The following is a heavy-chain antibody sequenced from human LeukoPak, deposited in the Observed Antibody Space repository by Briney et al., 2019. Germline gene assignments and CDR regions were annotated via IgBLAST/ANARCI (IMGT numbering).Heavy chain of an antibody. CDR2: TNHSGST. Sequence: PSETLSLTCTVSGGSISSGSYYWSWIRQPAGKGLEWIGETNHSGSTNYNPSLKSRVTISVDTSKNQFSLKLSSVTAADTAVYYCARGGSSWYGVGFDYWGQGTLVAVSS. J-gene: IGHJ4*02. CDR3: ARGGSSWYGVGFDY. D-gene: IGHD6-13*01. CDR1: GGSISSGSYY. V-gene: IGHV4-61*10.